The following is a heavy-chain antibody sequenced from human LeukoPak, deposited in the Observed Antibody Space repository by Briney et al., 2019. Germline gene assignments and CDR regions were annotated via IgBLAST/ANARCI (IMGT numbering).Heavy chain of an antibody. V-gene: IGHV4-59*11. D-gene: IGHD1-26*01. CDR3: ARAVGATPYNWFDP. J-gene: IGHJ5*02. Sequence: SETLSLTCTVSGGSISSHYWSWIRQPPGKGLEWIGYIYYSGSTNYNPSLKSRVTISVDTSKNQFSLKLSSVTAADTAVYYCARAVGATPYNWFDPWGQGTLVTVSS. CDR2: IYYSGST. CDR1: GGSISSHY.